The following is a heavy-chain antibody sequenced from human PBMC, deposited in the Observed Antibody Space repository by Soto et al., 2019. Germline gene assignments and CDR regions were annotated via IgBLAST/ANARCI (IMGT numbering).Heavy chain of an antibody. V-gene: IGHV1-46*03. CDR2: INPSGGST. Sequence: GASVKVSCKASGYTFTSYYMHWVRQAPGQGLEWMGIINPSGGSTSYAQKFRGRVTMTRDTSTSTVYMELSSLRSEDTAVYYCARDRDTGYCSGGSCYGVRMDVWGKGTTVTVSS. CDR1: GYTFTSYY. CDR3: ARDRDTGYCSGGSCYGVRMDV. J-gene: IGHJ6*04. D-gene: IGHD2-15*01.